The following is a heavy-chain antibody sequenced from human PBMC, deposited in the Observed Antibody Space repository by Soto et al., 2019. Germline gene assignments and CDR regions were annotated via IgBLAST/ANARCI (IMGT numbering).Heavy chain of an antibody. Sequence: PSETLSLTCAVYGGSFSGYYWSWIRQPPGKGLEWIGEINHSGSTNYNPSLKSRVTISVDTSKNQFSLKLSSVTAADKAVYYCARDGGYDFWSGKLDYYYYGMDVWGQGTTVTVSS. D-gene: IGHD3-3*01. J-gene: IGHJ6*02. CDR1: GGSFSGYY. V-gene: IGHV4-34*01. CDR2: INHSGST. CDR3: ARDGGYDFWSGKLDYYYYGMDV.